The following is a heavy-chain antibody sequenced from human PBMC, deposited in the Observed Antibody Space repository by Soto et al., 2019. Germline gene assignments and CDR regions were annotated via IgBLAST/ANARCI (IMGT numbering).Heavy chain of an antibody. CDR1: GFTFSNYG. CDR2: ISGSGGRT. Sequence: EVQLLESGGGLIQPGGSLRLSCEASGFTFSNYGMTWVRLAPGQGLEWVSTISGSGGRTFYADPVKGRFTISRDNSKNPRYLQMNSLSAEDTSVYYCAKEMIASTLADFFDYWGKGTLVTVSS. V-gene: IGHV3-23*01. J-gene: IGHJ4*02. D-gene: IGHD2-21*01. CDR3: AKEMIASTLADFFDY.